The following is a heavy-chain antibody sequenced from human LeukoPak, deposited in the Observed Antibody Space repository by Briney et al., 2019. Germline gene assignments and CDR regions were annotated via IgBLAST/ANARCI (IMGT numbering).Heavy chain of an antibody. CDR3: AKDSPRISVTGVEYFDH. D-gene: IGHD4-11*01. CDR1: GFTFSSYA. J-gene: IGHJ1*01. Sequence: PGGSLRLSCAASGFTFSSYAMHWVRHAPAKGLEWVAAISSSGDRTYFADSVKGRFTISRDNSKNTLYLQMNSLGAEDTAVYYCAKDSPRISVTGVEYFDHWGQGTLVTVSS. V-gene: IGHV3-23*01. CDR2: ISSSGDRT.